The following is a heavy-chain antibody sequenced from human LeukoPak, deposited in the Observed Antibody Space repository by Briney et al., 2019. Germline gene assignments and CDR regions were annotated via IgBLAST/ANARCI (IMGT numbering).Heavy chain of an antibody. V-gene: IGHV3-7*01. CDR3: AREDCSGGSCYSSYFDY. Sequence: GGSPRLSCAASGFTFSSYWMSWVRQAPGKGLEWVANIKQDGSEKYYVDSVKGRFTISRDNAKNSLYLQMNSLRAEDTAVYYCAREDCSGGSCYSSYFDYWGQGTLVTVSS. D-gene: IGHD2-15*01. CDR1: GFTFSSYW. CDR2: IKQDGSEK. J-gene: IGHJ4*02.